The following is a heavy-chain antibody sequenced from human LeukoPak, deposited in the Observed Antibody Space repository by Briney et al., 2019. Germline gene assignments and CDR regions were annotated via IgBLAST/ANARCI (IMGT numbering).Heavy chain of an antibody. D-gene: IGHD6-13*01. CDR1: GYTFTNYA. CDR2: INAGNGDT. Sequence: ASVKVSCKASGYTFTNYAIHWVRQAPGQRPEWMGWINAGNGDTRYLQRFQGRVTITRDTSASAVYMELGSLRYEDTAMFYCARGPIAAVAFFDYWGQGTLVSVSA. V-gene: IGHV1-3*01. CDR3: ARGPIAAVAFFDY. J-gene: IGHJ4*02.